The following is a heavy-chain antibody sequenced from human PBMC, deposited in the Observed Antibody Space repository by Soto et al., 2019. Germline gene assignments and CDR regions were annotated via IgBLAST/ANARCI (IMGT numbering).Heavy chain of an antibody. J-gene: IGHJ5*02. CDR1: GYTLTELS. V-gene: IGHV1-24*01. D-gene: IGHD6-13*01. CDR2: FDPEGGET. CDR3: ARGGAAARTYNWFDP. Sequence: ASVKVSCKVSGYTLTELSMHWVRQAPGKGLEWMGGFDPEGGETIYAQKFQGRVTMTEDTSTDTAYMELSSLRSEDTAVYYCARGGAAARTYNWFDPWGQGTLVTVSS.